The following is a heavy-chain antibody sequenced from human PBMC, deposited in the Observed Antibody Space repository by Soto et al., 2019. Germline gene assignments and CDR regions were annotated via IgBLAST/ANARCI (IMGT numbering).Heavy chain of an antibody. V-gene: IGHV4-39*01. Sequence: SETLSLTCTVSGGSISSSSYYWGWIRQPPGKGLEWIGSIYYSGSTYYNPSLKSRVTMSVDTSKNQFSLKLGSVTAADTAVYYCATTYFFGSGSAYWGQGTLVTVSS. CDR3: ATTYFFGSGSAY. CDR2: IYYSGST. CDR1: GGSISSSSYY. D-gene: IGHD3-10*01. J-gene: IGHJ4*02.